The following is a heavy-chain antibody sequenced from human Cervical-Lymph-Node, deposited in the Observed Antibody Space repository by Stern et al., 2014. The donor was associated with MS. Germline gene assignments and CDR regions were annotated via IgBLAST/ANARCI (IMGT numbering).Heavy chain of an antibody. Sequence: QVQLQESGSGLVKPSETLSLTCTVSGGSISSSDYYWGWIRQPPGKGLERIGSIYHSGSTYYNPSLKSRVTISVDTSKNQFSLKLSSVTAADTAVYYCARETMTAACFDPWGQGTLVTVSS. CDR3: ARETMTAACFDP. CDR2: IYHSGST. CDR1: GGSISSSDYY. J-gene: IGHJ5*02. V-gene: IGHV4-39*02. D-gene: IGHD3-22*01.